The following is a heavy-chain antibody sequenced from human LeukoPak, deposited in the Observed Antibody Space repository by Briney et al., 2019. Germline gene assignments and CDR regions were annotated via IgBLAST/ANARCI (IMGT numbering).Heavy chain of an antibody. J-gene: IGHJ4*02. CDR2: INSDGSST. Sequence: GGYLRLYCAASGFTFSSYWMHWVRQAPGKGLVWFSRINSDGSSTSYAGSVKGRYTISRDNAKNTLYLQMNSLRAEGTAVYYCARVTVGYYDFWSGYSGYFDYWGQGTLVTVSS. CDR3: ARVTVGYYDFWSGYSGYFDY. D-gene: IGHD3-3*01. V-gene: IGHV3-74*01. CDR1: GFTFSSYW.